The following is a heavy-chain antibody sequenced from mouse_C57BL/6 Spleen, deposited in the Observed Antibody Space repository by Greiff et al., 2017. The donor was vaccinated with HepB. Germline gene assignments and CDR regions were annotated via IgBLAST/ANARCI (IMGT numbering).Heavy chain of an antibody. CDR3: ARDSGGYAMDY. CDR2: INPSSGYT. Sequence: VKLQQSGAELARPGASVKMSCTASGYTFTSYTMHWVKQRPGQGLEWIGYINPSSGYTKYNQKFKDKATLTADKSSSTAYMQLSSLTSEDSAVYYCARDSGGYAMDYWGQGTSVTVSS. J-gene: IGHJ4*01. V-gene: IGHV1-4*01. CDR1: GYTFTSYT.